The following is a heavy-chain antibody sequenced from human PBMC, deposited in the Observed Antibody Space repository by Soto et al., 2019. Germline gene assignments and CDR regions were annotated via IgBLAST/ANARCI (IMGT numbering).Heavy chain of an antibody. CDR1: GGSISSSSYY. J-gene: IGHJ4*02. V-gene: IGHV4-39*01. Sequence: SETLSLTCTVSGGSISSSSYYWGWIRQPPGKGLEWIGSIYYSGSTYYNPSLKSRVTISVDTSKNQFSLKLSSVTTADTAVYYCASAQRAEYYYDTPAYFDYWGQGTLVTVSS. CDR3: ASAQRAEYYYDTPAYFDY. CDR2: IYYSGST. D-gene: IGHD3-22*01.